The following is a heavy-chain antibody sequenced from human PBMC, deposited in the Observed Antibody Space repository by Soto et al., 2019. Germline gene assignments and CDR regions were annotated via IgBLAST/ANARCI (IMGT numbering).Heavy chain of an antibody. V-gene: IGHV4-31*03. J-gene: IGHJ4*02. CDR2: IYYNGST. D-gene: IGHD3-10*01. Sequence: QVQLQESGPGLVKPSQTLSLTCTVSGYSISSGGYYWRWIRQHPGKGLEWIGHIYYNGSTYHNPSLTSRVTISVDTSKNQLSLRLSSVTAAATAVYYCARVNYYGSGSYSKWFDYWGQATLVSVSS. CDR3: ARVNYYGSGSYSKWFDY. CDR1: GYSISSGGYY.